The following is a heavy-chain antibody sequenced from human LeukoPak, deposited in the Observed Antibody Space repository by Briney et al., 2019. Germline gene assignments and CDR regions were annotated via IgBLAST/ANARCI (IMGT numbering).Heavy chain of an antibody. V-gene: IGHV1-69*01. CDR1: GGTFSSYA. D-gene: IGHD3-10*01. CDR2: IIPIFGTA. J-gene: IGHJ6*02. CDR3: ARVRSDSGGYYYYGMDV. Sequence: ASVKVSCKASGGTFSSYAISWVRQAPGQGLEWMGGIIPIFGTANYAQKFQGRVMITADESTSTAYMELSSLRSEDTAVYYCARVRSDSGGYYYYGMDVWGQGTAVTVSS.